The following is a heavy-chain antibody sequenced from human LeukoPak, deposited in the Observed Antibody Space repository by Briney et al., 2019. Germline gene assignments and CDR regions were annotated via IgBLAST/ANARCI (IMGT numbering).Heavy chain of an antibody. D-gene: IGHD1-26*01. V-gene: IGHV4-38-2*02. CDR2: IYHSGKT. J-gene: IGHJ4*02. CDR1: GYSINNGYY. CDR3: ARVFMSFGSYYDY. Sequence: PSETLSLTCIVSGYSINNGYYWGWIRQPPGRGLEWIGSIYHSGKTYYNPSLKSRATISVDTSKTQFSLKLISVTAADTAVYYCARVFMSFGSYYDYWGQGTLVTVSS.